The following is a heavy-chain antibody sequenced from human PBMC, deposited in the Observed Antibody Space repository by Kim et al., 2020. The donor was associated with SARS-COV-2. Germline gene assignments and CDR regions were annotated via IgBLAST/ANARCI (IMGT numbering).Heavy chain of an antibody. V-gene: IGHV3-30*01. J-gene: IGHJ4*02. Sequence: VQCRFTFSRDNSKNTLYLPMNSLRGEDTAVYYCARDSILVATEPVSPFDYWGQGSLVTVSS. D-gene: IGHD1-26*01. CDR3: ARDSILVATEPVSPFDY.